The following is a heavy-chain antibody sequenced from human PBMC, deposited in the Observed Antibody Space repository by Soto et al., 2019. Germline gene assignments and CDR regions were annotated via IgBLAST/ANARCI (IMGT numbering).Heavy chain of an antibody. V-gene: IGHV4-31*03. D-gene: IGHD1-20*01. Sequence: PSETLSLTCTVSGGSLSSGGYYWSWIRQHPGKGLEWIGYIYFSGRTYYNPSLKSRVTISVDTSKNQFSLKLSSVTDADTAVYYCARVAYNWNRDFDYWGQGTLVTVYS. CDR3: ARVAYNWNRDFDY. J-gene: IGHJ4*02. CDR1: GGSLSSGGYY. CDR2: IYFSGRT.